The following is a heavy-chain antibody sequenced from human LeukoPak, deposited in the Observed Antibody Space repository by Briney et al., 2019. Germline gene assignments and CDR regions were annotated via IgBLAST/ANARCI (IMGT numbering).Heavy chain of an antibody. V-gene: IGHV1-24*01. D-gene: IGHD3-3*01. CDR3: ATDSRYYDFWSGYFSPPPVAAFDI. Sequence: ASVKVSCKVSGYTLTELSMHWVRQAPGKGLEWMGGFDPEDGETIYAQKFQGRVTMTEDTSTDTAYMELSSLRSEDTAVYYCATDSRYYDFWSGYFSPPPVAAFDIWGQGTMVTVSS. J-gene: IGHJ3*02. CDR2: FDPEDGET. CDR1: GYTLTELS.